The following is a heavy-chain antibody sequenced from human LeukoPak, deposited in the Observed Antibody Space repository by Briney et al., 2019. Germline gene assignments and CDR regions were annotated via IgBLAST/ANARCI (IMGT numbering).Heavy chain of an antibody. CDR3: ASPQSGYDNVGEH. J-gene: IGHJ1*01. D-gene: IGHD2-15*01. CDR1: GYHFFTYW. V-gene: IGHV5-51*01. Sequence: GESLKISCQASGYHFFTYWIGWVRQMPGKGLEWVAMMYPGNSETKYSPSFQGQVTISVGKSIRTVYLQWSSLKASDTATYYCASPQSGYDNVGEHWGQGTLVTVSS. CDR2: MYPGNSET.